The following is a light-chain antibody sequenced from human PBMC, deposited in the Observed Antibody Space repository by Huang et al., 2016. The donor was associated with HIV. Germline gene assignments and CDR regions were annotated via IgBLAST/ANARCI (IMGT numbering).Light chain of an antibody. J-gene: IGKJ1*01. CDR1: QTITTY. CDR3: QQTYTFPA. Sequence: DIQLTQSPSSLSASVGDRVTITCRASQTITTYLNWYQQKPGKAPHLLIYGASNLQSGVPSRFSRSGSGTDFTLIISGLQPEDFATYYCQQTYTFPAFGRGTKVEIK. CDR2: GAS. V-gene: IGKV1-39*01.